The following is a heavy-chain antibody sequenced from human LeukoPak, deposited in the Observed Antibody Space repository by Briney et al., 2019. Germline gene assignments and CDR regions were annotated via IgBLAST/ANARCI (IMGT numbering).Heavy chain of an antibody. CDR1: GGSISSSSYY. V-gene: IGHV4-39*07. CDR2: IYYSGST. J-gene: IGHJ5*02. Sequence: SETLSLTCTVSGGSISSSSYYWGWIRQPPGKGLEWIGSIYYSGSTYYNPSLKSRVTISVDTSKNQFSLELSSVTAADTAVYYCARDTKLRYFDWSPNWFDPWGQGTLVTVSS. CDR3: ARDTKLRYFDWSPNWFDP. D-gene: IGHD3-9*01.